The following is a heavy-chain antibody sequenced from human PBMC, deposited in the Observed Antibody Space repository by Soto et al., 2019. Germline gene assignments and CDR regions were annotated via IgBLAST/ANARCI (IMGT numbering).Heavy chain of an antibody. CDR2: ISGSGGST. CDR1: GFTFSSYA. V-gene: IGHV3-23*01. CDR3: AKAGLRYFDSFNWFDP. Sequence: GGSLRLSCAASGFTFSSYAMSWVRQAPGKGLEWVSAISGSGGSTYYADSVKGRFTISRDNSKNTLYLQMNSLRAEDTAVYYCAKAGLRYFDSFNWFDPWGQGTLVTVSS. D-gene: IGHD3-9*01. J-gene: IGHJ5*02.